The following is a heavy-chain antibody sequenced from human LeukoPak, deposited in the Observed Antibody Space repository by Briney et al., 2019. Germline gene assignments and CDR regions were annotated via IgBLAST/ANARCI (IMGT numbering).Heavy chain of an antibody. CDR2: INSDGSST. V-gene: IGHV3-74*01. CDR3: ASLPLLQPTPVGYYGSSGDYVEAFDI. CDR1: GFTFSSYW. D-gene: IGHD3-22*01. Sequence: PGGSLRLSCAASGFTFSSYWMHWVRQAPGKGLVWVSRINSDGSSTSYADSVKGRFTISRDNAKNTLYLQMNSLRAEDTAVYYCASLPLLQPTPVGYYGSSGDYVEAFDIWGQGTMVTVSS. J-gene: IGHJ3*02.